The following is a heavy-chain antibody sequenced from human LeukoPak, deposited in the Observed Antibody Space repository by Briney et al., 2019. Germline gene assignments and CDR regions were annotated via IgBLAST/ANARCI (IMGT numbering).Heavy chain of an antibody. CDR1: GFTFSSYW. CDR2: ISGSGGST. Sequence: GGSLRLSCAASGFTFSSYWMSWVRQAPGKGLGWVSAISGSGGSTYYADSVKGRFTISRDNSKNTLYLQMNSLRAEDTAVYYCAKDPQFSSSWYGPLDYWGQGTLVTVSS. J-gene: IGHJ4*02. D-gene: IGHD6-13*01. V-gene: IGHV3-23*01. CDR3: AKDPQFSSSWYGPLDY.